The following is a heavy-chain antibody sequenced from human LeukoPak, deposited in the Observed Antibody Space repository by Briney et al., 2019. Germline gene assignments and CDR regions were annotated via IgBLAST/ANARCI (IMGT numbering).Heavy chain of an antibody. CDR2: LYSDGNT. CDR3: ARGVEPLAANTLAY. V-gene: IGHV3-53*01. J-gene: IGHJ4*02. CDR1: GFPVSTND. D-gene: IGHD1-14*01. Sequence: GSLRLSCAASGFPVSTNDITLVRQAPGKGLEWVSVLYSDGNTKYADSVQGRFTISRDNSKNTLYLEMNSLSPDDTAVYYCARGVEPLAANTLAYWGQGTLVTVSS.